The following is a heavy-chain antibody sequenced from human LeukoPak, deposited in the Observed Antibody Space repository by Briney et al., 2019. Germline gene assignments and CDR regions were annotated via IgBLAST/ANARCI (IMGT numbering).Heavy chain of an antibody. J-gene: IGHJ5*02. CDR2: ISSSSSYT. CDR3: ARDFESFSSNWFDP. CDR1: VFTSSSYE. D-gene: IGHD3-3*02. Sequence: GGSLRLSCAASVFTSSSYEMNSVRQAPGRRLEWVSSISSSSSYTYYTDSVKGPFTISRDNAKNSLYLQMNSLRAEDTAVYYCARDFESFSSNWFDPWGQGTLVTVSS. V-gene: IGHV3-21*01.